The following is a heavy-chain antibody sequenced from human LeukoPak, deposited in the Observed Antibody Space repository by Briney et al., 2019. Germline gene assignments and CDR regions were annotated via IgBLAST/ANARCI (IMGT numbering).Heavy chain of an antibody. CDR1: GGSFSGYY. D-gene: IGHD6-13*01. V-gene: IGHV4-59*01. Sequence: SETLSLTCAVYGGSFSGYYWSWIRQPPGKGLEWIGYIYYSGSTNYNPSLKSRVTISVDTSKNQFSLKLSSVTAADTAVYYCARASKQQLEKWFDPWGQGTLVTVSS. J-gene: IGHJ5*02. CDR2: IYYSGST. CDR3: ARASKQQLEKWFDP.